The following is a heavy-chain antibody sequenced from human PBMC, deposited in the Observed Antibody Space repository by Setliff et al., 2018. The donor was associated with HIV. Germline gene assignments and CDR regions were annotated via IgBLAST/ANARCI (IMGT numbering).Heavy chain of an antibody. CDR2: MNPNTGVS. Sequence: ASVKVSCKASGHTFTNVDIHWLRRATGQGLEWMGWMNPNTGVSGYALKFQARVTMTRDTSISTAYMELSSLTSEDTAVYYCARGKGVGGVVITGGLDVWGKGATVTVSS. J-gene: IGHJ6*04. CDR3: ARGKGVGGVVITGGLDV. CDR1: GHTFTNVD. D-gene: IGHD3-10*01. V-gene: IGHV1-8*01.